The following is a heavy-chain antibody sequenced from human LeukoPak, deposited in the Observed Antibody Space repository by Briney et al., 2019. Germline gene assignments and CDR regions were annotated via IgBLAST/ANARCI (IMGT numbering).Heavy chain of an antibody. J-gene: IGHJ6*03. Sequence: SETLSLTCTVSGGSISSSSYYWGRIRQPPGKGLEWIGSIYYSGSTYYNPSLKSRVAISVDTSKNQFSLKLSSVTAADTAVYYCARRTGSIAAAGRDYYYYMDVWGKGTTVTVSS. CDR2: IYYSGST. CDR3: ARRTGSIAAAGRDYYYYMDV. V-gene: IGHV4-39*01. D-gene: IGHD6-13*01. CDR1: GGSISSSSYY.